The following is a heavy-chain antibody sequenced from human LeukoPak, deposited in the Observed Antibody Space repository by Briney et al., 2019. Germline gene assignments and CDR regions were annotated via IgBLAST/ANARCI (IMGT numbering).Heavy chain of an antibody. J-gene: IGHJ6*04. D-gene: IGHD3-10*01. CDR1: GYSFTSYW. CDR2: IHPSDSYT. CDR3: ARLPPYGSGSYSLSYYYYGMDV. Sequence: GESLKISCKGSGYSFTSYWNSWGRQMPGKGLEWMGMIHPSDSYTNYNPSFQGHITISADKSISTAYRQSTSLKASNTARYYCARLPPYGSGSYSLSYYYYGMDVWGKGTTVTVSS. V-gene: IGHV5-10-1*01.